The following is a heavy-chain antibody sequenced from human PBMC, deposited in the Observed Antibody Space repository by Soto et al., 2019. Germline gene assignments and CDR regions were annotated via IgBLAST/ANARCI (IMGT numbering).Heavy chain of an antibody. V-gene: IGHV3-30*04. CDR1: GSNFSNYA. J-gene: IGHJ4*02. D-gene: IGHD6-13*01. CDR3: AKVRGYYSSSWPSY. Sequence: QGQLVESGGGVVQPGRSLRLSCAASGSNFSNYAIHWVRQVPGKGLEWVAVISYHGIYDHYTDSVRGRFTISRDNSKNTVYLQMNSLRAEDTAVYYCAKVRGYYSSSWPSYWGQGTLVTVSS. CDR2: ISYHGIYD.